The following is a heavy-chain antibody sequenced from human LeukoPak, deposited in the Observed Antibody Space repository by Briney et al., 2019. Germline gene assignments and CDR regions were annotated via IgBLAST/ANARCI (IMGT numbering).Heavy chain of an antibody. V-gene: IGHV4-59*12. CDR1: GASISSYN. CDR3: ARAPYYYDSKAFDI. Sequence: PSETLSLTCTVSGASISSYNWNWIRQPPGKGLEWIGYIYYSGGTNYNPSLKSLVTTSVDTSKNQFSLKLSSVTAADTAVYYCARAPYYYDSKAFDIWGQGTMVTVSS. D-gene: IGHD3-22*01. J-gene: IGHJ3*02. CDR2: IYYSGGT.